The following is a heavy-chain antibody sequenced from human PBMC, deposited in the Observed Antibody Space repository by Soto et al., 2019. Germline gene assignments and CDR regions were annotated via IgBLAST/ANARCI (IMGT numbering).Heavy chain of an antibody. CDR1: GGSISSSSYY. D-gene: IGHD5-12*01. J-gene: IGHJ4*02. Sequence: SETLSLTCTVSGGSISSSSYYWGWIRQPPGKGLEWIGSIYYSGSTYYNPSLKSRVTISVDTSKNQFSLKLSSVTAADTAVYYCARIAPPPEQWLRHYFDYWGQGTLVTVSS. V-gene: IGHV4-39*01. CDR2: IYYSGST. CDR3: ARIAPPPEQWLRHYFDY.